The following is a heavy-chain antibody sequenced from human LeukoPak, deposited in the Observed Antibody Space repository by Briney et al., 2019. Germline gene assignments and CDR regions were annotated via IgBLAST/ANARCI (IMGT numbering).Heavy chain of an antibody. Sequence: GESLKISCKGSGYSFTSYWIGWVRQMPGKGLEWMGIIYPGGSDTRYSPSFQGQVTISADKSISTAYLQWSSLKASDTAMYYCARSSSWTLYYFDYWGQGTLVTVSS. J-gene: IGHJ4*02. CDR3: ARSSSWTLYYFDY. V-gene: IGHV5-51*01. CDR1: GYSFTSYW. CDR2: IYPGGSDT. D-gene: IGHD6-13*01.